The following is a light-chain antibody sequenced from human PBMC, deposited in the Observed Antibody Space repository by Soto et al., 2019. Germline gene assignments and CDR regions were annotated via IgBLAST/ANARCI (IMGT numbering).Light chain of an antibody. CDR1: GSDIGAYNF. V-gene: IGLV2-8*01. Sequence: QSVLAQPPSASGSPGQSVTISCTGSGSDIGAYNFVSWYQQHPGKAPKLMIFGVTERPSGVPDRFSGSKSGNTASLTVSGLQADDEAVYCCYSYAGRNIWVFGGGTQLTAL. CDR2: GVT. CDR3: YSYAGRNIWV. J-gene: IGLJ3*02.